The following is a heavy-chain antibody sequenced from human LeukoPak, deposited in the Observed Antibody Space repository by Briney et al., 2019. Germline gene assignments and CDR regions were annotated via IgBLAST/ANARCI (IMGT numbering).Heavy chain of an antibody. CDR3: ARGYMVSEY. Sequence: GGSLRLSCAASGFTFTNFEMNWVRQAPGKGLEWVSSITSTSTYIYYADSVKGRFTISRDNAKNSLYLQMNSLRAEDTAVCYCARGYMVSEYWGQGTLVTVSS. D-gene: IGHD3-10*01. CDR1: GFTFTNFE. CDR2: ITSTSTYI. J-gene: IGHJ4*02. V-gene: IGHV3-21*01.